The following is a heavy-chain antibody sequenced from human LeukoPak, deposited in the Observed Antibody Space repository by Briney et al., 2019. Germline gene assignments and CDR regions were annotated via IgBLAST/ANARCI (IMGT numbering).Heavy chain of an antibody. CDR3: ARVSSREAIAAAYDWFDP. CDR1: GGSISSYY. CDR2: IYHSGST. Sequence: SETLSLTCTVSGGSISSYYWSWIRQPPGKGLEWIGYIYHSGSTYYNPSLKSRVTISVDRSKNQFSLKLSSVTAADTAVYYCARVSSREAIAAAYDWFDPWGQGTLVTVSS. D-gene: IGHD6-13*01. J-gene: IGHJ5*02. V-gene: IGHV4-59*12.